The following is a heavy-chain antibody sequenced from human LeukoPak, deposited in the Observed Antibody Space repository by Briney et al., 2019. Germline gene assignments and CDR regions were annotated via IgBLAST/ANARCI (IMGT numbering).Heavy chain of an antibody. Sequence: PGGSLRLSCAASGFTFSSYWMSWVRQAPGKGLEWVANIKQDGSEKYYVDSVKARFTISRDNAKNSLYLQMNSLRAEDTAVYYCARAKYYYDSSGYYGFDYWGQGTLVTVSS. CDR2: IKQDGSEK. CDR1: GFTFSSYW. J-gene: IGHJ4*02. D-gene: IGHD3-22*01. V-gene: IGHV3-7*01. CDR3: ARAKYYYDSSGYYGFDY.